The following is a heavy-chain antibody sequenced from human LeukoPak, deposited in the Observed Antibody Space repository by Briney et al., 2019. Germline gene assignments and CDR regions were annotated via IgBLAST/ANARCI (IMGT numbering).Heavy chain of an antibody. CDR2: INHSGST. Sequence: SETLSLTCAVYGGSFSGYYWSWIRQPPGKGLEWIGEINHSGSTNYNPSLKSRVTISVDTSKNQFSLKLSSVTAADTAVYYCASGGLTTVTNPFDYWGQGTLVTVSS. V-gene: IGHV4-34*01. D-gene: IGHD4-17*01. CDR1: GGSFSGYY. CDR3: ASGGLTTVTNPFDY. J-gene: IGHJ4*02.